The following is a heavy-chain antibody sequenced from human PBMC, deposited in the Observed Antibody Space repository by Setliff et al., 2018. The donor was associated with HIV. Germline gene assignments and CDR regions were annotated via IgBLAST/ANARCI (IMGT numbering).Heavy chain of an antibody. Sequence: SETLSLTCTVSGDSITGSHYYWGWIRQPPGKGLEWIASIHYSGSTYDSPSVRSRVAVFVDTSKNQFSLRLNSVTATDAAMYYCSRSGIGYGGDSNTFDIWGQGTLVTVSS. CDR3: SRSGIGYGGDSNTFDI. CDR1: GDSITGSHYY. D-gene: IGHD2-21*02. CDR2: IHYSGST. V-gene: IGHV4-39*01. J-gene: IGHJ3*02.